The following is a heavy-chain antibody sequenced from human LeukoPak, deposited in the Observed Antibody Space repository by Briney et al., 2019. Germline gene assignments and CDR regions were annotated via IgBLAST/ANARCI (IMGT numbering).Heavy chain of an antibody. CDR2: ISWNSGSI. J-gene: IGHJ4*02. CDR1: GFTFDDYA. V-gene: IGHV3-9*01. Sequence: GGSLRLSCSASGFTFDDYAMHWVRQAPGKGLEWVSGISWNSGSIGYADSVKGRFTISRDNAKNSLYLQMNSLRAEDTALYYCAKGDTMVRGAKDYWGQGTLVTVSS. D-gene: IGHD3-10*01. CDR3: AKGDTMVRGAKDY.